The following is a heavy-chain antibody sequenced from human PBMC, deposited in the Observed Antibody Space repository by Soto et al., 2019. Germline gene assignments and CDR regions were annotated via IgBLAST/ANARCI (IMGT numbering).Heavy chain of an antibody. Sequence: ASVKVSCKASGYTFTRYGISWVRQAPGQGLEWMGWISGYNGDTNYAQKFQGRVSMTLDTSTTTAYMELRSLTSDDTAVYYCAKNGQPRYYYNGLDVRGQGTKVPVSS. CDR2: ISGYNGDT. D-gene: IGHD2-8*01. J-gene: IGHJ6*02. CDR3: AKNGQPRYYYNGLDV. CDR1: GYTFTRYG. V-gene: IGHV1-18*01.